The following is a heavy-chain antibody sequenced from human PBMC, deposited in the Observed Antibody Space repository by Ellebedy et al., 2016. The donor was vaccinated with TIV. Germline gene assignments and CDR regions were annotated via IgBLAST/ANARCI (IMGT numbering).Heavy chain of an antibody. Sequence: MPSETLSLTCSVSGGSLSSTSYYWAWLRQPPGKGLEYIGSVYYSGSPYYNPSFKSRVTLSADTSKHQFSLNLRTVTAADTAVYYCARTDPWQPIDDWGQGILVSVSS. D-gene: IGHD2-21*02. CDR3: ARTDPWQPIDD. CDR1: GGSLSSTSYY. CDR2: VYYSGSP. J-gene: IGHJ4*02. V-gene: IGHV4-39*01.